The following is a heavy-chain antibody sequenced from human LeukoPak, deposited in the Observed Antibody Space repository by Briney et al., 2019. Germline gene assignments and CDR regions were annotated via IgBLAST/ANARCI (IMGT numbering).Heavy chain of an antibody. V-gene: IGHV1-2*02. Sequence: ASVKVSCKASGYTFTGYYMHWVRQAPGQGLEWMGWINPNSGGTNYAQKFQGRVTMTRDTSISTAYMELSRLRSDDTAVYYCATDRANNWNFDYWGQGTLVTVSS. D-gene: IGHD1-20*01. CDR3: ATDRANNWNFDY. CDR2: INPNSGGT. J-gene: IGHJ4*02. CDR1: GYTFTGYY.